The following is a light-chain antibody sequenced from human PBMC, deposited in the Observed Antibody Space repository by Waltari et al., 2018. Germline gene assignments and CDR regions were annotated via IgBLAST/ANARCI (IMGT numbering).Light chain of an antibody. V-gene: IGKV3-15*01. CDR1: QSIRTN. CDR3: QQYNKWPGT. Sequence: EMVVTQSPATLSMSPGERATLPCRASQSIRTNLAWYQHKPGQPPRLLIYDAFTRATGIPARFSGSGSGTEFTLTISSLQSEDFAVYYCQQYNKWPGTFGQGTKVEIK. J-gene: IGKJ1*01. CDR2: DAF.